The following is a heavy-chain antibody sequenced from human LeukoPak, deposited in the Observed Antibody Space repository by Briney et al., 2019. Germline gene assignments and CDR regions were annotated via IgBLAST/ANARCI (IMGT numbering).Heavy chain of an antibody. Sequence: PSETLSLTCTVSGGSLSYYYWSWIRQPPGKGLEWIGSFYYSGGTYYNPSLRSRVTMSVDTSKSLFSLRLSSVTAADTAVYYCASPSSVEHAFDIWGQGTMVTVSS. CDR1: GGSLSYYY. J-gene: IGHJ3*02. V-gene: IGHV4-59*04. D-gene: IGHD1-1*01. CDR2: FYYSGGT. CDR3: ASPSSVEHAFDI.